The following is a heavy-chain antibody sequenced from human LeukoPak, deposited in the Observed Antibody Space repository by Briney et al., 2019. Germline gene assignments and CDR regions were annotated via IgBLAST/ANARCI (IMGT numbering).Heavy chain of an antibody. CDR3: ARTEVGVSAN. D-gene: IGHD1-26*01. Sequence: GASVKVSCKVSGYTLTELSMHWVRQAPGQGLEWMGWISAYNGNTNYAPKLQGRVTMTTDTSTSTAYMELRSLRSDDTAVYYCARTEVGVSANWGQGTLVTVSS. CDR1: GYTLTELS. V-gene: IGHV1-18*01. CDR2: ISAYNGNT. J-gene: IGHJ4*02.